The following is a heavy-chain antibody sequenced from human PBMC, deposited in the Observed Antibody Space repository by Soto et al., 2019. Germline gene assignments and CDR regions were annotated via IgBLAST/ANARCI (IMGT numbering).Heavy chain of an antibody. CDR3: ARLGATAADLGDVYDI. Sequence: ASVKVSCKASGYTFTSYDINWVRQATGQGLEWMGWMNPNSGNTGYAQKFQGRVTMTRNTSISTAYMELSSLRSEDTAVYYCARLGATAADLGDVYDIWGQRTFDT. D-gene: IGHD3-16*01. CDR1: GYTFTSYD. CDR2: MNPNSGNT. V-gene: IGHV1-8*01. J-gene: IGHJ3*02.